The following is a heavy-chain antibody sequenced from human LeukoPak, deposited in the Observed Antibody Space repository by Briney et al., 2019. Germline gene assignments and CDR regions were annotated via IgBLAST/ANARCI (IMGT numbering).Heavy chain of an antibody. V-gene: IGHV1-69*06. CDR1: GYTFTSYG. Sequence: GASVKVSCKASGYTFTSYGISWVRQAPGQGLEWMGGIIPIFGTANYAQKFQGRVTITADKSTSTAYMELSSLRSEDTAVYYCARVFGYSYGYGLDYWGQGTLVTVSS. CDR2: IIPIFGTA. J-gene: IGHJ4*02. D-gene: IGHD5-18*01. CDR3: ARVFGYSYGYGLDY.